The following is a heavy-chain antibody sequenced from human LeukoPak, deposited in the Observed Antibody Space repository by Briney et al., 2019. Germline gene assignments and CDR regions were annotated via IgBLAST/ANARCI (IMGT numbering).Heavy chain of an antibody. J-gene: IGHJ3*02. D-gene: IGHD3-16*01. V-gene: IGHV3-30*02. CDR1: GFTFSSYG. Sequence: GGSLRLSCAASGFTFSSYGMHWVRQAPGKGLEWVAFIRYDGSNKYYADSVKGRFTISRDNSKNTLYLQMDSLRAEDTAVYYCARATFRGSGKGSDAFDIWGQGTMVTVSS. CDR3: ARATFRGSGKGSDAFDI. CDR2: IRYDGSNK.